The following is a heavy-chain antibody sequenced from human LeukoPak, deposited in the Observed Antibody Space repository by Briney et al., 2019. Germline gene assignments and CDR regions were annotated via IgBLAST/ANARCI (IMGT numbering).Heavy chain of an antibody. CDR3: ARVGYCSSTSCSFPTNWFDP. J-gene: IGHJ5*02. Sequence: GASVKVSCKASGGTFSSYAISWVRQAPGQGLEWMGGIIPIFGTANYAQKFQGRVTITADESTSTAYMELSSLRSEDTAVYYCARVGYCSSTSCSFPTNWFDPWGQGTLVTVSS. V-gene: IGHV1-69*13. D-gene: IGHD2-2*01. CDR2: IIPIFGTA. CDR1: GGTFSSYA.